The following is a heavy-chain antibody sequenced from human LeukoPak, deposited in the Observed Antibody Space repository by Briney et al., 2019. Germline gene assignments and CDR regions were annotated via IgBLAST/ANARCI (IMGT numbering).Heavy chain of an antibody. CDR2: IYYSGST. Sequence: SETLSLTCTGSGGSICSYYWIWLRQPPGKGLEGLGYIYYSGSTNYNPSLKSRVTISVDTSKNQFSLKLSSVTAADTAVYYCARASGIPQWLVLYYWGQGTLVTVSS. J-gene: IGHJ4*02. CDR3: ARASGIPQWLVLYY. V-gene: IGHV4-59*01. D-gene: IGHD6-19*01. CDR1: GGSICSYY.